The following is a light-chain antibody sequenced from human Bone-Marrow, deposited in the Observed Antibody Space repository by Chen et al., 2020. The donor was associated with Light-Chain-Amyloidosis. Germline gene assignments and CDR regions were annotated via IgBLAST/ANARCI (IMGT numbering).Light chain of an antibody. CDR3: QSYQGSNQGV. V-gene: IGLV6-57*01. J-gene: IGLJ3*02. CDR1: SGSIATNY. Sequence: NFMLTQPHSVSESPGKTVIISCTRSSGSIATNYVQWYQQRPGSSPLTVIDEDDQRPSGVPDRFSGSINRSSNSSTLTVSRLETEAESHYHCQSYQGSNQGVFGGGTKLTVL. CDR2: EDD.